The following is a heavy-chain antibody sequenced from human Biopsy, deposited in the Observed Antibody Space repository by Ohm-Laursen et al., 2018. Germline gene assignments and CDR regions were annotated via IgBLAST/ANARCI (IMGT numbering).Heavy chain of an antibody. V-gene: IGHV2-70*16. CDR3: ARIPILVVPAAIVYRHRRHLQGLDV. CDR2: IDWDGAK. CDR1: GFSLNTRGMS. Sequence: TQTLTLTCTLSGFSLNTRGMSVTWIRQPPGKALEWLARIDWDGAKFYNGSPKTRLTISKDTSENHVVLTLSDVDPVDTATYYCARIPILVVPAAIVYRHRRHLQGLDVWGQGTTVSVSS. D-gene: IGHD2-2*02. J-gene: IGHJ6*02.